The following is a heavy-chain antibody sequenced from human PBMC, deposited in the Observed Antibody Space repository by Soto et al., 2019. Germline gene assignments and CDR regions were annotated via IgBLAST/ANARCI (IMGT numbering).Heavy chain of an antibody. J-gene: IGHJ5*02. CDR1: GFTFRNYA. CDR2: ITISSSYI. V-gene: IGHV3-21*01. Sequence: EVQLVESGGGLVKPGGSLRLSCAASGFTFRNYAMNWVRQAPGKGLEWVSSITISSSYIHYADSVKGRFTSSRDNAKNSLYLKMNSLRVEDTAVYYCARDGAGSGWFDPWGQGTLVTVSS. CDR3: ARDGAGSGWFDP. D-gene: IGHD6-19*01.